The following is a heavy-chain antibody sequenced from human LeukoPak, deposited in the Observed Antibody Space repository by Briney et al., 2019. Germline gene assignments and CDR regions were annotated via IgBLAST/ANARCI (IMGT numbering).Heavy chain of an antibody. CDR2: ITPSSGGT. D-gene: IGHD2-21*01. Sequence: ASVKVSCKASGYTFTGYYVHWVRQAPGHGLEWMGWITPSSGGTNYAQKFQGRVTRTRDTSISTSYLELSRLRSDDTAVYYCARSYRGRRFDYWGQGTLVTVSS. CDR3: ARSYRGRRFDY. V-gene: IGHV1-2*02. J-gene: IGHJ4*02. CDR1: GYTFTGYY.